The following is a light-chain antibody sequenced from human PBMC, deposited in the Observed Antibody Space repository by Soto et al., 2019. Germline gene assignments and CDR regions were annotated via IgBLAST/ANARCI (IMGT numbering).Light chain of an antibody. V-gene: IGLV2-11*01. CDR3: CSNAGSYTLL. CDR2: DVT. CDR1: SSDVGGYDF. Sequence: QSARTQPRSVSGSPGQSVTISCTGTSSDVGGYDFVSWYQQYPGKAPKVMIYDVTKRPPGVPDRFSGSKSGNTASLTISGLQAEDEPDYYCCSNAGSYTLLFGEGTKVTVL. J-gene: IGLJ2*01.